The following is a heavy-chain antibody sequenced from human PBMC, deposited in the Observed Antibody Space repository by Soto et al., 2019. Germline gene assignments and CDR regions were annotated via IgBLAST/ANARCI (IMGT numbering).Heavy chain of an antibody. CDR1: GFTFSSYA. Sequence: GGFLRLSCAASGFTFSSYAMSWVRQAPGKGLEWVSAISGSGGSTYYADSVKGRFTISRDNSKNTLYLQMNSLRAEDTAVYYCAKVRAGIAAADAIDYWGQGTLVTVSS. CDR3: AKVRAGIAAADAIDY. CDR2: ISGSGGST. V-gene: IGHV3-23*01. D-gene: IGHD6-13*01. J-gene: IGHJ4*02.